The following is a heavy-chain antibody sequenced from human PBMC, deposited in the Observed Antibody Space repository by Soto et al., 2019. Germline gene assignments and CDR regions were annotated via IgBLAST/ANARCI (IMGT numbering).Heavy chain of an antibody. D-gene: IGHD2-2*01. J-gene: IGHJ3*02. CDR3: ARGRSDIVVVPAAMVALDI. V-gene: IGHV4-59*01. CDR2: IYYSGST. CDR1: GGSISSYY. Sequence: PSETLSLTCTVSGGSISSYYWSWIRQPPGKGLERIGYIYYSGSTNYNPSLKSRDTISLDTSKNQISLRLSSVTAADAAVYFCARGRSDIVVVPAAMVALDIWGQGTMVTVSS.